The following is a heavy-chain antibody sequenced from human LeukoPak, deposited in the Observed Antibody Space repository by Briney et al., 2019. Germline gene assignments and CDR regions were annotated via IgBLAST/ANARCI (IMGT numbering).Heavy chain of an antibody. CDR2: IYTSENT. V-gene: IGHV4-4*07. CDR1: GGSISSYK. Sequence: SETLSLTCTVSGGSISSYKWSWIRQPAGKGLEWIGRIYTSENTNYNPSLKSRVTMSVNPSRNQFSLKVTSVTAADTAVYYCASGENAFNIWGQGTMVTVSS. CDR3: ASGENAFNI. D-gene: IGHD4-17*01. J-gene: IGHJ3*02.